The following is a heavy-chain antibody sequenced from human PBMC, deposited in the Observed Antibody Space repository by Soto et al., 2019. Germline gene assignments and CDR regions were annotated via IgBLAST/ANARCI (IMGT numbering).Heavy chain of an antibody. CDR1: GGSITSSFY. CDR2: IYGTGNT. CDR3: RSSSRYSTDV. V-gene: IGHV4-39*01. Sequence: QLQLQESGPGLVKPSETLSLSCTVSGGSITSSFYWGWIRQPPGKGLDWIGSIYGTGNTYYNPSLKGRVTRSADTSKNQFSLNLISVPPADTAVYYCRSSSRYSTDVWGQGATVTVSS. J-gene: IGHJ6*02. D-gene: IGHD6-13*01.